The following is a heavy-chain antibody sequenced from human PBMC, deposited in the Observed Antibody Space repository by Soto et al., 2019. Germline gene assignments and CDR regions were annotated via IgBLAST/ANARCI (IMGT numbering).Heavy chain of an antibody. D-gene: IGHD6-13*01. CDR3: AHRHEAADGTGRNWFDP. CDR1: GFSLSTTGVG. CDR2: IYWDDDK. J-gene: IGHJ5*02. Sequence: QITLKESGPPLVKPTQTLTLTCTFSGFSLSTTGVGVGWIRQPPGKALEWLALIYWDDDKRYSPSLKRRLTITKDTSKNQVDITMPNMDHVDTATYYGAHRHEAADGTGRNWFDPWGQGTLVTVSS. V-gene: IGHV2-5*02.